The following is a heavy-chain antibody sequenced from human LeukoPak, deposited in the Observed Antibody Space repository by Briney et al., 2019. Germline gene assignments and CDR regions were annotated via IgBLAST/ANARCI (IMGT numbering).Heavy chain of an antibody. J-gene: IGHJ4*02. CDR1: GFTFSSYS. CDR3: AKAAQVAGRPNLGGHFDY. CDR2: ISSSSSTI. Sequence: PGGSLRLSCAASGFTFSSYSMSWVRQAPGKGLEWVSYISSSSSTIYYADSVKGRFTISRDNAKNSLYLQMNSLRAEDTAVYYCAKAAQVAGRPNLGGHFDYWGQGTLVTVSS. D-gene: IGHD6-6*01. V-gene: IGHV3-48*01.